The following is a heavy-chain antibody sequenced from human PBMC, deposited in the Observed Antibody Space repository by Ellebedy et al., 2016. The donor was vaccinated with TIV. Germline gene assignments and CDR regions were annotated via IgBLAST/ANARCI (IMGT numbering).Heavy chain of an antibody. Sequence: GSLRPSXTVSGGSISSYYWSWIRQPPGKGLEWIGYIYYSGSTNYNPSLKSRVTISVDTSKNQFSLKLSSVTAADTAVYYCARDDGIAAAGTFYGMDVWGQGTTVTVSS. J-gene: IGHJ6*02. D-gene: IGHD6-13*01. CDR1: GGSISSYY. V-gene: IGHV4-59*01. CDR2: IYYSGST. CDR3: ARDDGIAAAGTFYGMDV.